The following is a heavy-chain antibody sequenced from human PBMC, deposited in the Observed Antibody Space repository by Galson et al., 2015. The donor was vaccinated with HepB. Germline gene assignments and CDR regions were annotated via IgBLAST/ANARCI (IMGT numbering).Heavy chain of an antibody. J-gene: IGHJ4*02. Sequence: SLRLSCAASGFTFTTYAMTWVRQAPGKGLEWVSGISGSGGITYYVDSVKGRFTISRDNSKNTLYLQMNTLRADDTAIYYCAKSRDDFWSGYPAVVDYWGQGTLVTVSS. V-gene: IGHV3-23*01. CDR3: AKSRDDFWSGYPAVVDY. D-gene: IGHD3-3*01. CDR1: GFTFTTYA. CDR2: ISGSGGIT.